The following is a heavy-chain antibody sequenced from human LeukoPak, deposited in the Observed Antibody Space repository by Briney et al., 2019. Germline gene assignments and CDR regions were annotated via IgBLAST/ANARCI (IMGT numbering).Heavy chain of an antibody. CDR2: ISGSGGST. J-gene: IGHJ4*02. V-gene: IGHV3-23*01. CDR3: AIAVYRTPTDIDY. Sequence: QSGGSLRLSCAASGFTFSSYAMSWVRQAPGKGLEWVSAISGSGGSTYYADSVKGRFTISRDNSKNTLYLQMNSLRAEDTAVCYCAIAVYRTPTDIDYWGQGTLVTVSS. D-gene: IGHD1-14*01. CDR1: GFTFSSYA.